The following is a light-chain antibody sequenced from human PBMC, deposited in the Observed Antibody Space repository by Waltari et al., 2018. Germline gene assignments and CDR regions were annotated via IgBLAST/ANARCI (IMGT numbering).Light chain of an antibody. CDR3: QQYNSYWT. Sequence: DIQMTQSPSTLSASVGDRVTITCRASQRISSWLAWYQQKPGKAPKLLIYKASSLENEVPSRFSGSGSGTEFTLTISSLQPDDFATYYCQQYNSYWTFGQGTKVEIK. J-gene: IGKJ1*01. CDR1: QRISSW. V-gene: IGKV1-5*03. CDR2: KAS.